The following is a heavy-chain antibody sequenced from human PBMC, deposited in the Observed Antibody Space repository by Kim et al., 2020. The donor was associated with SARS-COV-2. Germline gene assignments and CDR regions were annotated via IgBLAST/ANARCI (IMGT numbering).Heavy chain of an antibody. CDR1: GFTFSDSA. CDR2: IRSKANTYAT. J-gene: IGHJ3*02. Sequence: GGSLRLSCAPSGFTFSDSAIHWVRQASGKGLEWVGRIRSKANTYATAYTASVKGRFTISRDDSKNTAYLQMNSLETEDTAVYFCTRVPGTPLAFWDAFD. D-gene: IGHD1-1*01. V-gene: IGHV3-73*01. CDR3: TRVPGTPLAFWDAFD.